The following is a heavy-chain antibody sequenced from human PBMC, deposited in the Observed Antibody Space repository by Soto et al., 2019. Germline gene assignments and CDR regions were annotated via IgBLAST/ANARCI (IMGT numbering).Heavy chain of an antibody. CDR3: ARGGQWDFLSDY. D-gene: IGHD1-26*01. CDR1: GYTFTSYG. Sequence: ASVKVSCKASGYTFTSYGISWVRQAPGQGLEWMGWISTYNGDTNYAQTFQGRVTMTTDTSTSTAYMELRSLRSDDTAVYFCARGGQWDFLSDYWGQGTLVTVSS. V-gene: IGHV1-18*01. J-gene: IGHJ4*02. CDR2: ISTYNGDT.